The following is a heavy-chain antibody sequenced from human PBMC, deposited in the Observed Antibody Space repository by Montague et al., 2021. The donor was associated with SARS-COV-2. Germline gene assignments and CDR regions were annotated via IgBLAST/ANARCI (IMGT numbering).Heavy chain of an antibody. CDR2: IYHTGST. Sequence: TLSLTCTVSGGSISSGGYYWSWIRQHPGKGLEWIGYIYHTGSTHYNPSLKSRVTISKETSKNHFSLNLSSVTAADSAVYYCARDPGYYDSSGYSSDAFDIWGQGTMVTVSS. CDR1: GGSISSGGYY. J-gene: IGHJ3*02. D-gene: IGHD3-22*01. V-gene: IGHV4-31*03. CDR3: ARDPGYYDSSGYSSDAFDI.